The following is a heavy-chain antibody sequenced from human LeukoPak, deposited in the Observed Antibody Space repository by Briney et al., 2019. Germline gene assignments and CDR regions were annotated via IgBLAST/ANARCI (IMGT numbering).Heavy chain of an antibody. V-gene: IGHV4-34*01. CDR2: INHSGST. D-gene: IGHD2-2*01. J-gene: IGHJ4*02. CDR1: GGSFSGYY. CDR3: ARGYPSLGYCSSTSCYLFDY. Sequence: PSETLSLTCAVYGGSFSGYYWSWIRQPPGKGLEWIGEINHSGSTNYNPSLKSRVTISVDTSKNHFSLKLSSVTAADTAVYYCARGYPSLGYCSSTSCYLFDYWGPGTLVTVSS.